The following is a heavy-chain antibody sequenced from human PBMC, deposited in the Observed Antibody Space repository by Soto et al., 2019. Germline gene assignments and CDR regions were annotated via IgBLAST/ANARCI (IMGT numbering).Heavy chain of an antibody. V-gene: IGHV1-69*12. Sequence: QVQLVQSGAEVKKPGSSVKVSCKTSGGTFSSYAINWVRQAPGQGLEWMGGIIPIFGTANYAQKFQGRITITADETTNTAYMEMRSLGSAATAVYYCASSPPPTVTMYSRFFDLWGRGTLVTVSS. D-gene: IGHD4-17*01. CDR3: ASSPPPTVTMYSRFFDL. CDR1: GGTFSSYA. J-gene: IGHJ2*01. CDR2: IIPIFGTA.